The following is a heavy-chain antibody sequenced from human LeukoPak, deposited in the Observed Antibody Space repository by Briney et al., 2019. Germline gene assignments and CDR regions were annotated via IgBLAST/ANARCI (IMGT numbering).Heavy chain of an antibody. V-gene: IGHV4-30-2*01. D-gene: IGHD4-11*01. CDR1: GGSISSGGYY. Sequence: PSETLSLTCTVSGGSISSGGYYWSWIRQPPGKGLEWIGYIYHSGSTYYNPSLKSRVTISVDRSKNQFSLKLSSVTAADTAVYYCARGPDSNYDWFDPWGQGTLVTVSS. J-gene: IGHJ5*02. CDR3: ARGPDSNYDWFDP. CDR2: IYHSGST.